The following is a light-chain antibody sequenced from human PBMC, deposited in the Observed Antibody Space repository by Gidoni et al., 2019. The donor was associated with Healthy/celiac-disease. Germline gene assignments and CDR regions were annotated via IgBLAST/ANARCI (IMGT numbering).Light chain of an antibody. CDR3: QQYNNWPPMYT. Sequence: ELVMTQSPATLSVSPGERATLSCRASQSVSSNFDWYQQKPGQAPRLLIYGASTRATGSPARFSGSGSGTEFTLTISSLQSEEFAVYYCQQYNNWPPMYTFGQGTKLEIK. CDR2: GAS. J-gene: IGKJ2*01. V-gene: IGKV3-15*01. CDR1: QSVSSN.